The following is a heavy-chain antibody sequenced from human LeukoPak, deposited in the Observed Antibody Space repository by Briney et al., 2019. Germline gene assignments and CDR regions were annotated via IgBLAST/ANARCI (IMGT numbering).Heavy chain of an antibody. CDR1: GFTFSSYA. D-gene: IGHD6-6*01. J-gene: IGHJ4*02. Sequence: GGSLRLSCAAFGFTFSSYAMHWVRQAPGKGLEWVAVISYDGSNKYYADSVKGRFTISRDNSKNTLYLQMNSLRAEDTAVYYCARDIRQLVPLWYFDYWGQGTLVTVSS. CDR3: ARDIRQLVPLWYFDY. V-gene: IGHV3-30-3*01. CDR2: ISYDGSNK.